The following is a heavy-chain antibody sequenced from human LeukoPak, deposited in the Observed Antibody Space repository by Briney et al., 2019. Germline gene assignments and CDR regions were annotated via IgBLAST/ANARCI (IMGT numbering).Heavy chain of an antibody. V-gene: IGHV1-69*05. CDR1: GGTFSSYA. CDR3: ASLTDYGGNAVPFDY. Sequence: ASVKVSCKASGGTFSSYAISWVRQAPGQGLEWMGGIIPIFGTANYAQKFQGRVTITTDESTSTAYMELSSLRSEDTAVYYCASLTDYGGNAVPFDYWGQGTLVTVPS. D-gene: IGHD4-23*01. CDR2: IIPIFGTA. J-gene: IGHJ4*02.